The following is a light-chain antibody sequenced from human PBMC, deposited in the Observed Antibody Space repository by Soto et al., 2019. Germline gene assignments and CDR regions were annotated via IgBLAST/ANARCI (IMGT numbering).Light chain of an antibody. Sequence: IVLTQSPGTLSLSPGERATLSCRASQSVSSSYLAWYQQKPGQAPRLLIYAASSRATGIPDRFSGSESGTDFTLTISRLEPEDFAVYYCQQYDSSPLTFGGGTKVEIK. CDR2: AAS. J-gene: IGKJ4*01. V-gene: IGKV3-20*01. CDR1: QSVSSSY. CDR3: QQYDSSPLT.